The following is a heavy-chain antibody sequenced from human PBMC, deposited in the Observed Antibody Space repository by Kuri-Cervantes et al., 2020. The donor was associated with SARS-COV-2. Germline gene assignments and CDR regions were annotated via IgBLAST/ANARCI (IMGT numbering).Heavy chain of an antibody. CDR1: GFTFSSYN. CDR2: IRSKAYGGTT. Sequence: GESLKISCAASGFTFSSYNIHWVRQAPGKGLEWVGFIRSKAYGGTTEYAASVKGKFTISRDDSKSIAYLQMNSLKTEDTAMYYCTRDRPSYYYDSGSYFPFDYWGQGTLVTVSS. V-gene: IGHV3-49*02. D-gene: IGHD3-10*01. CDR3: TRDRPSYYYDSGSYFPFDY. J-gene: IGHJ4*02.